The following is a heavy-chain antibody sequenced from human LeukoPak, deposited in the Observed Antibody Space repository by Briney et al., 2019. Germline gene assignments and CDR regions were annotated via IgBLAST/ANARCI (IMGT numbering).Heavy chain of an antibody. V-gene: IGHV4-59*01. J-gene: IGHJ3*02. CDR2: IYYSGIT. Sequence: PSETLSLTCTVSGGSISSYYWNWIRQPPGKGLEWIGYIYYSGITNYNPSLKSRVTISVDTSKSQFSLKLSSVIAADTAVYYCARAGRWEGRPHAFDIWGQGTMVTVSS. D-gene: IGHD1-26*01. CDR3: ARAGRWEGRPHAFDI. CDR1: GGSISSYY.